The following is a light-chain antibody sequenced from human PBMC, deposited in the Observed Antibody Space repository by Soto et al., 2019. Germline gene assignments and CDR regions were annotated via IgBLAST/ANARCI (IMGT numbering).Light chain of an antibody. CDR1: SSDVGGHNH. J-gene: IGLJ2*01. CDR2: EVS. CDR3: SSYAGSMNLI. V-gene: IGLV2-8*01. Sequence: QSVLTQPPSASGSPGQSVTISCTGSSSDVGGHNHVSWDQQHPGKAPKIMIYEVSKRPSGVPDRFSGSKSVNTASLTVAGLQAEDEADYYCSSYAGSMNLIFGGGTKVTVL.